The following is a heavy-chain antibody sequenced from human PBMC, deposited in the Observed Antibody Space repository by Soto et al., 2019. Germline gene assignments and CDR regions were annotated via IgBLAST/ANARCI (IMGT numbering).Heavy chain of an antibody. V-gene: IGHV4-34*01. Sequence: KPSETLSLTCAVYGGSFSGYYWSWIRQPPGKGLEWIGEINHSGSTNYNPSLKSRVTISVDTSKNQFSLKLSSVTAADTAVYYCARSARYCSSTSCYLYYYYGMDVWGQGTTVTVSS. CDR1: GGSFSGYY. CDR3: ARSARYCSSTSCYLYYYYGMDV. J-gene: IGHJ6*02. D-gene: IGHD2-2*01. CDR2: INHSGST.